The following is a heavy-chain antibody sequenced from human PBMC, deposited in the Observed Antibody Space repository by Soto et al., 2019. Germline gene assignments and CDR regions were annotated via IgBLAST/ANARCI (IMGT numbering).Heavy chain of an antibody. CDR3: ARGGGVPALGDP. J-gene: IGHJ5*02. V-gene: IGHV4-4*07. Sequence: SETLSLTCSVSGVSMRNSYWTWIRQSAGKGLEWIGRISTSGNTNYNPSLNSRLTMSVDTSKNQVSLKLTSVTAADTAVYYCARGGGVPALGDPWGQGTLVTV. D-gene: IGHD3-16*01. CDR1: GVSMRNSY. CDR2: ISTSGNT.